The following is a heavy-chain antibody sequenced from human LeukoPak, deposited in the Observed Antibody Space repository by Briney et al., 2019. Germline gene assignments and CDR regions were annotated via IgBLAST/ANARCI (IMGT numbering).Heavy chain of an antibody. D-gene: IGHD6-19*01. Sequence: PSETLSLTCTVSGGSISSYYWSWIRQPPGKGLEWIGYIYYSGSTNYNPSLKSRVTMSVDTSKNQFSLKLSSVTAADTAVYYCARGGSGWYGNYFDYWGQGTLVTVSS. CDR3: ARGGSGWYGNYFDY. J-gene: IGHJ4*02. CDR2: IYYSGST. CDR1: GGSISSYY. V-gene: IGHV4-59*12.